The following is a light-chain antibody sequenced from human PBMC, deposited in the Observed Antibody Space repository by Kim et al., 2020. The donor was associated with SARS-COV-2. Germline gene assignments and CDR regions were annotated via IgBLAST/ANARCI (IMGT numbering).Light chain of an antibody. Sequence: DMQMTQSPSSLSASVGDRVTITCRTSQNINSHLNWYHQKPGRAPKLLIYAASTLQGGVPSRCSGSGSETDFTLTISSLQPEDFATYSCQQTYISPVAFGPGTKVDIK. CDR1: QNINSH. V-gene: IGKV1-39*01. CDR3: QQTYISPVA. CDR2: AAS. J-gene: IGKJ3*01.